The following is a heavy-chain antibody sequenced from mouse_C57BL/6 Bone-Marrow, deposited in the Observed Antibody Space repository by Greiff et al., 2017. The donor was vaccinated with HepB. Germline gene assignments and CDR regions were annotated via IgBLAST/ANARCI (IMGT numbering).Heavy chain of an antibody. CDR3: ARAYYGSREVYWYFDV. CDR1: GFSLSTSGMG. D-gene: IGHD1-1*01. Sequence: QVTLKESGPGILQSSQTLSLTCSFSGFSLSTSGMGVSWIRQPSGKGLEWLAHIYWDDDKRYNPSLKSRLTISKDTSRNQVFLKITSVDTADTATYYCARAYYGSREVYWYFDVWGTGTTVTVSS. J-gene: IGHJ1*03. V-gene: IGHV8-12*01. CDR2: IYWDDDK.